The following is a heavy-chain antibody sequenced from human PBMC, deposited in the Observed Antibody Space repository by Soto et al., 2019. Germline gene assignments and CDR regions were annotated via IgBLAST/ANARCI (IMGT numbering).Heavy chain of an antibody. Sequence: SETLSLTCSISGSSIRPYYWSWIRQPPGKGLEWIGNIYYSGSTNYSPSLRSRVIMSVASSRNQLSLRLNSVTAADTAVYYCTRVGGYYGDYPNLDYWGKGALVTVS. CDR2: IYYSGST. CDR1: GSSIRPYY. CDR3: TRVGGYYGDYPNLDY. V-gene: IGHV4-59*01. J-gene: IGHJ4*02. D-gene: IGHD4-17*01.